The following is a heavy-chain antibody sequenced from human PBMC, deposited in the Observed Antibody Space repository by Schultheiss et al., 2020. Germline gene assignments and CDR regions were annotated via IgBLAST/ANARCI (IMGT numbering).Heavy chain of an antibody. D-gene: IGHD4-17*01. J-gene: IGHJ4*02. CDR3: ARDWGYGDSDY. CDR2: INPNSGGT. CDR1: GFTFSSYA. V-gene: IGHV1-2*06. Sequence: GGSLRLSCAASGFTFSSYAISWVRQAPGQWLEWMGRINPNSGGTNYAQKFQGRVTMTRDTSISTAYMELSRLRSDDTAVYYCARDWGYGDSDYWGQGTLV.